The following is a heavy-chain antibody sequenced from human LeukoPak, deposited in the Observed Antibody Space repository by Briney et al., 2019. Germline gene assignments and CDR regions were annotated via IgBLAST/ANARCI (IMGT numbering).Heavy chain of an antibody. J-gene: IGHJ4*02. D-gene: IGHD3-10*01. CDR1: GFTFSSYA. V-gene: IGHV3-30-3*01. CDR3: ARGDFRGERDC. CDR2: ISYDGSNK. Sequence: PGRSLRLSCAASGFTFSSYAMHWVRQAPGKGLEWVAVISYDGSNKYYADSVKGRFTISRDNSKNTLYLQMNSLRAEDTAVYYCARGDFRGERDCWGQGTLVTVSS.